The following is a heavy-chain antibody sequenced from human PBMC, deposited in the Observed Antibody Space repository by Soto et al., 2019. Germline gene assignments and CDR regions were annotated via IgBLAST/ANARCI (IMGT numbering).Heavy chain of an antibody. CDR3: ARSGGYQNYFDY. V-gene: IGHV3-33*01. CDR1: GFTFSSYG. CDR2: IWYDGSNK. D-gene: IGHD2-2*01. Sequence: QVQLVESGVGVVQPGRSLRLSCAASGFTFSSYGMHWVRQAPGKGLAWVAVIWYDGSNKYYADSVKGRFTISRDNSKNTLYLQMNSLRAEDTAVYYCARSGGYQNYFDYWGQGTLVTVSS. J-gene: IGHJ4*02.